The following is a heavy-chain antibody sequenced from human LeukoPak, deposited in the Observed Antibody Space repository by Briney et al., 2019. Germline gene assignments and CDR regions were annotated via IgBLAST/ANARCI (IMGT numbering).Heavy chain of an antibody. CDR3: AVDAYGTTSGYYYYYGMDV. D-gene: IGHD1-14*01. J-gene: IGHJ6*04. CDR1: GYTFTDYY. Sequence: GASVKVSCKASGYTFTDYYMHWVRQAPGQGLEWMGGIIPIFGTANYAQKFQGRVTITADESTSTAYMELSSLRSEDTAVYYCAVDAYGTTSGYYYYYGMDVWGKGTTVTVSS. CDR2: IIPIFGTA. V-gene: IGHV1-69*13.